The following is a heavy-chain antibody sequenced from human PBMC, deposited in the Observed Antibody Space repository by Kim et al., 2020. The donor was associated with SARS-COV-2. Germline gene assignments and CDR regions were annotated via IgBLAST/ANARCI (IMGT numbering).Heavy chain of an antibody. CDR3: ARRAEGIDW. J-gene: IGHJ4*01. V-gene: IGHV4-34*01. CDR2: ITHSGTT. Sequence: SETLSLTCAVYGGSFRGHYWNWIRQPPGMGLEWIGEITHSGTTNYNPSLKSRVTLSVDTSKNQFSLKLTSVTVADSATYYCARRAEGIDWWGNGTPVTGS. CDR1: GGSFRGHY.